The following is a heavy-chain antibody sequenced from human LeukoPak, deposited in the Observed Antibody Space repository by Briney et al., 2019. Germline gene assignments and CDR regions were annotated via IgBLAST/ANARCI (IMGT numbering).Heavy chain of an antibody. CDR1: GYTFTTHD. CDR2: MNPKSGNT. Sequence: ASVKVYCRTSGYTFTTHDINWVRQATGQALEWMGWMNPKSGNTGYAQKFQGRVTMTRNTSISTAYMELSGLRSEDTAVCYCAWRDGYSFDFWGQGALVTVSS. D-gene: IGHD5-24*01. J-gene: IGHJ4*02. CDR3: AWRDGYSFDF. V-gene: IGHV1-8*01.